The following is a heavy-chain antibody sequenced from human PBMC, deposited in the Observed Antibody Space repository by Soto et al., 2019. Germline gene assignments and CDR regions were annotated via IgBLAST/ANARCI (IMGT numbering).Heavy chain of an antibody. CDR1: GFTFSSFA. CDR3: AKTRGAMINAISVYGMDV. CDR2: ISGSADST. Sequence: EVQLLESGGGLVQPGGSPRLSCAASGFTFSSFALNWVRQAPGKGLEWVSIISGSADSTFYADSVKGRFTISRDNSKNMLYLQINSLRAEDTAVYYCAKTRGAMINAISVYGMDVW. D-gene: IGHD2-8*01. J-gene: IGHJ6*01. V-gene: IGHV3-23*01.